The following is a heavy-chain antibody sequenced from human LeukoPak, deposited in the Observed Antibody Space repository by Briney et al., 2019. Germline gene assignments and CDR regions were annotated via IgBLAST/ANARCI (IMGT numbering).Heavy chain of an antibody. CDR3: ARGLLRYFERYDY. CDR1: GGSISSSRYY. V-gene: IGHV4-39*07. CDR2: IYYSGTT. Sequence: SETLSLTCTLSGGSISSSRYYWGWIRQPPGKGLEWIGSIYYSGTTYYNPSLKSRVTISVDTSKNQFSLKLSSVTAADTAVYYCARGLLRYFERYDYWGQGTLVTVSS. D-gene: IGHD3-9*01. J-gene: IGHJ4*02.